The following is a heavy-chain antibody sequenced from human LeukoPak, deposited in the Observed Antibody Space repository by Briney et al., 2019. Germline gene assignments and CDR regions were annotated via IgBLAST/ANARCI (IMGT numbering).Heavy chain of an antibody. V-gene: IGHV1-2*02. CDR2: INPNSGGT. CDR3: ARFKSSKAVAGFDY. D-gene: IGHD6-19*01. CDR1: GYTFTGYY. Sequence: GASVKVSCKASGYTFTGYYMHWVRQAPGQGLEWMGWINPNSGGTNYAQKFQGTVTMTRDTSISTAYMELSRLRSDDTAVYYCARFKSSKAVAGFDYWGQGTLVTVSS. J-gene: IGHJ4*02.